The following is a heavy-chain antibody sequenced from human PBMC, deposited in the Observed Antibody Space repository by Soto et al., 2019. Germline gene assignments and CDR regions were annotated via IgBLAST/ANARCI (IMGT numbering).Heavy chain of an antibody. CDR3: ARDTAAAGYYYYGMDV. J-gene: IGHJ6*02. D-gene: IGHD6-13*01. Sequence: PSETLSLTCTVYGGSISSYYWSWIRQPPGKGLEWIGYIYYSGSTNYNPSLKSRVTISVDTSKNQFSLKLSSVTAADTAVYYCARDTAAAGYYYYGMDVWGQGTTVTVSS. CDR2: IYYSGST. V-gene: IGHV4-59*01. CDR1: GGSISSYY.